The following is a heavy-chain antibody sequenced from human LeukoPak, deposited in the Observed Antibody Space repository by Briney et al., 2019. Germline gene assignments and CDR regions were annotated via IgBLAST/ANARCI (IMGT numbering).Heavy chain of an antibody. Sequence: GGSLRLSCAASGFTVSSNYMSWVRQAPGKGLEWVSVIYSGGSTYYADSVKGRFTISRDNSKNTLYLQMNSLRAEDTAVYYCARGGYYDFWSGYSFDYWGQGTLATVSS. J-gene: IGHJ4*02. CDR3: ARGGYYDFWSGYSFDY. D-gene: IGHD3-3*01. CDR1: GFTVSSNY. V-gene: IGHV3-66*02. CDR2: IYSGGST.